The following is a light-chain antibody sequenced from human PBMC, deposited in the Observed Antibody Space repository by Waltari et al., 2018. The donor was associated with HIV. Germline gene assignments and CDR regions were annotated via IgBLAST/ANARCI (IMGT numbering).Light chain of an antibody. J-gene: IGKJ2*01. CDR3: QQYYSTPHT. CDR2: WAS. CDR1: QTLLYRSNNKNY. Sequence: DILMTQSPGSLAVSLGEAATINCTSSQTLLYRSNNKNYLAWYQQKPGHPPKLLIYWASMRESGVPDRFSGGGSGTDFTLTISSLQAEDVALYYCQQYYSTPHTFGQGTKLEI. V-gene: IGKV4-1*01.